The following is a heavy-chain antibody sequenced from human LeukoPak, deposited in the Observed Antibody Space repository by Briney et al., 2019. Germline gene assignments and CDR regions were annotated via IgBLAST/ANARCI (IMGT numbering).Heavy chain of an antibody. D-gene: IGHD5-18*01. CDR3: ARAGAHVDTAFASPDYYYYMDV. CDR2: FDPEDGET. Sequence: GASVKVSCKVSGYTLTELSMHWVRQAPGKGLEWMGGFDPEDGETIYAQKFQGRVTMTEDTSTDTAYMELSSLRSEDTAVYYCARAGAHVDTAFASPDYYYYMDVWGKGTTVTVSS. J-gene: IGHJ6*03. CDR1: GYTLTELS. V-gene: IGHV1-24*01.